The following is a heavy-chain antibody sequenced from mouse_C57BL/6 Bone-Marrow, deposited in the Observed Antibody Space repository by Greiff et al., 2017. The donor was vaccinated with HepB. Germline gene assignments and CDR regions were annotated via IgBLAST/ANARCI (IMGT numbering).Heavy chain of an antibody. D-gene: IGHD1-1*01. CDR3: ARSLTTVVATDWYFDV. Sequence: EVQLQESGPGLAKPSQTLSLTCSVTGYSITSDYWNWIRKFPGNKLEYMGYISYSGSTYYNPSLKSRISITRDTSKNQYYLQLNSVTTEDTATYYCARSLTTVVATDWYFDVWGTGTTVTVSS. J-gene: IGHJ1*03. V-gene: IGHV3-8*01. CDR1: GYSITSDY. CDR2: ISYSGST.